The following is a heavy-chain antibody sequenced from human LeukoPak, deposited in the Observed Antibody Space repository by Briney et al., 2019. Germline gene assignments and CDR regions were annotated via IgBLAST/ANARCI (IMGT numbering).Heavy chain of an antibody. V-gene: IGHV4-38-2*02. D-gene: IGHD6-6*01. CDR1: GYSISSGYY. J-gene: IGHJ4*02. Sequence: SETLSRTCTVSGYSISSGYYWGWIRQPPGKGLEWIGSIYHSGSTYYNPSLKSRVTISVDTSKNQFSLKLSSVTAADTAVYYCARAIAARLFDYWAREPWSPSPQ. CDR3: ARAIAARLFDY. CDR2: IYHSGST.